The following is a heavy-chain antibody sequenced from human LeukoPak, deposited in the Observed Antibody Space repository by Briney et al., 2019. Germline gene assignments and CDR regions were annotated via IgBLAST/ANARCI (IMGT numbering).Heavy chain of an antibody. J-gene: IGHJ4*02. CDR2: INPNSGGT. CDR1: GYTFTGYY. CDR3: ARVFYDSSGTFDY. Sequence: ASVKVSCKASGYTFTGYYIHSGRQAPGQGVEWMGRINPNSGGTNYAQKFQGRVTMTRDTSISTAYMELSRLRYDDTAVYYCARVFYDSSGTFDYWGQGTLVTVSS. D-gene: IGHD3-22*01. V-gene: IGHV1-2*06.